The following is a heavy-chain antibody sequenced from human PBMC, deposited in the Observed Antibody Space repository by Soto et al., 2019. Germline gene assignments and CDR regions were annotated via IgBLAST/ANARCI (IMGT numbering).Heavy chain of an antibody. J-gene: IGHJ6*02. Sequence: PGGSLILSCAASGFTFSDYGMHWVRQAPGKGLEWVAFISDDGSNKYYADSMKGRFTMSRDNSKSTLYLQMSSLRVEDTAVYYCTKRRNVLRFLEWSSGMEVWGQGTTVTVSS. D-gene: IGHD3-3*01. CDR1: GFTFSDYG. CDR2: ISDDGSNK. V-gene: IGHV3-30*18. CDR3: TKRRNVLRFLEWSSGMEV.